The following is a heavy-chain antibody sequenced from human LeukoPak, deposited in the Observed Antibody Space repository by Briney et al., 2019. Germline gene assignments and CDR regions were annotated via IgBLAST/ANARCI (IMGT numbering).Heavy chain of an antibody. J-gene: IGHJ4*02. CDR3: ARGVRVSRASHHYFDY. Sequence: ASVKVSCRASGYTFTSYAMNWVRQAPGQGLEWMGWINTNTGNPTYAQGFTGRFVFSLDTSVSTAYLQISSLKAEDTAVYYCARGVRVSRASHHYFDYWGQGTLVTVSS. V-gene: IGHV7-4-1*02. CDR2: INTNTGNP. CDR1: GYTFTSYA. D-gene: IGHD5/OR15-5a*01.